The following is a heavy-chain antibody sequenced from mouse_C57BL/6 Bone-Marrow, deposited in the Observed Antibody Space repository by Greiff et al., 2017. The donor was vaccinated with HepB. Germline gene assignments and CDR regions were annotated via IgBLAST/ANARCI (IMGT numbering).Heavy chain of an antibody. CDR1: GYTFTSYG. CDR2: IYPRSGNT. CDR3: AREGPYYFYDY. Sequence: QVQLQQSGAELARPGASVKLSCKASGYTFTSYGISWVKQRTGQGLEWIGEIYPRSGNTYYNEKFKGKATLTADNSSSTAYMELSSRTSEDSAVYVCAREGPYYFYDYRGQGTTLTVSS. D-gene: IGHD1-1*01. J-gene: IGHJ2*01. V-gene: IGHV1-81*01.